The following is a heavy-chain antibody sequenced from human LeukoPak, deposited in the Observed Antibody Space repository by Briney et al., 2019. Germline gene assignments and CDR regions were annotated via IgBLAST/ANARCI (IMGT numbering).Heavy chain of an antibody. CDR3: ARARYCSSGNCYKDY. Sequence: GGSLRLSCAASGFTFGTYWVSWVRQAPGKGLEWVANINGDGSEKYFAGSVKGRFTISRDNARNSLFLQMNSLRAEDTALYYCARARYCSSGNCYKDYWGQGSLVTVSS. CDR2: INGDGSEK. V-gene: IGHV3-7*01. D-gene: IGHD2-15*01. J-gene: IGHJ4*02. CDR1: GFTFGTYW.